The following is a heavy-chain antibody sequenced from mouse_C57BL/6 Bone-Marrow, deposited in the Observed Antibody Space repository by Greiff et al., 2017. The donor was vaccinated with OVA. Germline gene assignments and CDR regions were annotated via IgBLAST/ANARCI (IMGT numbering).Heavy chain of an antibody. Sequence: VQLKESGPGLVKPSQSLSLTCSVTGYSITSGYYWNWIRQFPGNKLEWMGYISYDGSNNYNPYLKNRISITRDTSKNQFFLKLNSVTTEDTATYYCARDPILLRFAYWGQGTLVTVSA. V-gene: IGHV3-6*01. D-gene: IGHD1-1*01. J-gene: IGHJ3*01. CDR1: GYSITSGYY. CDR2: ISYDGSN. CDR3: ARDPILLRFAY.